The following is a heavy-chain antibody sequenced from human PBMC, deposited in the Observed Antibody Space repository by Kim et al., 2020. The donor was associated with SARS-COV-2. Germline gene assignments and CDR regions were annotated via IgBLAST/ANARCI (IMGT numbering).Heavy chain of an antibody. D-gene: IGHD3-16*02. Sequence: SETLSLTCTVSGGSISSSSYYWGWIRQPPGKGLEWIGSINYSGSTYYNPSLKSRVTKSVDTSKNQFSLKLSSVTAADTAVYYCGRRRGGYDYVWGSYRHYYAGMDVWGQGTTVTVSS. V-gene: IGHV4-39*01. CDR2: INYSGST. CDR3: GRRRGGYDYVWGSYRHYYAGMDV. CDR1: GGSISSSSYY. J-gene: IGHJ6*02.